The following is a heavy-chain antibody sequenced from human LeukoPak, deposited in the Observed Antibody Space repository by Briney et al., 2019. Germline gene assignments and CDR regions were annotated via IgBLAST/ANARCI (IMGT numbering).Heavy chain of an antibody. D-gene: IGHD3-10*01. J-gene: IGHJ5*02. Sequence: GASVKVSCKGSGYTFTSYGISWVRHGPGQGLEWMGGISAYNGNTNYAQKLQGRVTMTTDTATSTAYMELRSLRSDDTAVYYCARGKRWFGELRHNWFDHWGQGTLVTVSS. CDR3: ARGKRWFGELRHNWFDH. CDR1: GYTFTSYG. V-gene: IGHV1-18*01. CDR2: ISAYNGNT.